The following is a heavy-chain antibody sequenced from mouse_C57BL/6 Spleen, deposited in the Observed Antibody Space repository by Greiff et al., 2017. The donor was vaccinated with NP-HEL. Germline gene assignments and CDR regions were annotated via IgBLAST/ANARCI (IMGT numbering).Heavy chain of an antibody. D-gene: IGHD2-3*01. CDR1: GYTFTSYW. Sequence: QVQLKQPGAELVKPGASVKMSCKASGYTFTSYWITWVKQRPGQGLEWIGDIYPGSGSTNYNEKFKSKATLTVDTSSSTAYMQLSSLTSEDSAVYYCARYDDGYYVREGAWFAYWGQGTLVTVSA. J-gene: IGHJ3*01. V-gene: IGHV1-55*01. CDR2: IYPGSGST. CDR3: ARYDDGYYVREGAWFAY.